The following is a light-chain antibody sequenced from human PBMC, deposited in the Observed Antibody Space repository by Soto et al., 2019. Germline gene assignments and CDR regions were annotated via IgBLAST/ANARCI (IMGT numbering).Light chain of an antibody. CDR3: QQRSKWPVT. V-gene: IGKV3-11*01. CDR2: DAS. J-gene: IGKJ2*01. Sequence: EIVLTQSPATLSLSPGERATLSCRASQSVSSYLAWYQQKPGQAPRLLIYDASNKATGIPARFSGSGSGTDFTLTISSLEPEEFAVYYCQQRSKWPVTFGQGTKLEIK. CDR1: QSVSSY.